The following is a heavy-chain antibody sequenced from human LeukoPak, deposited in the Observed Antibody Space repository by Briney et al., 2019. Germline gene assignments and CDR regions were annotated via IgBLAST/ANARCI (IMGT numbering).Heavy chain of an antibody. CDR2: IYYSGST. CDR1: GGSISSGGYY. CDR3: ARSGHSSGWYPTYYYYYMDV. Sequence: SETLSLTCTVSGGSISSGGYYWSWIRQHPGKGLEWIGYIYYSGSTYYNPSLKSRVTISVDTSKNQFSLKLSSVTAADTAVYYCARSGHSSGWYPTYYYYYMDVWGKGTTVTVSS. D-gene: IGHD6-13*01. J-gene: IGHJ6*03. V-gene: IGHV4-31*03.